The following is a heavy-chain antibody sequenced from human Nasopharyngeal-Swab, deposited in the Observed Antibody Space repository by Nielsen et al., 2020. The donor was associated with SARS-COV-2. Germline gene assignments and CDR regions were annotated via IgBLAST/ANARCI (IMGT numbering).Heavy chain of an antibody. V-gene: IGHV3-7*01. D-gene: IGHD2-15*01. J-gene: IGHJ6*02. CDR3: ARDTDCSGGSCYGYGIAV. CDR2: IKEDGSEK. Sequence: WIRQPPGKGLEWVANIKEDGSEKNYVDSVKGRFTISRDNAKNSLYLQMNSLRADDTAVYYCARDTDCSGGSCYGYGIAVWGQGTTVTVSS.